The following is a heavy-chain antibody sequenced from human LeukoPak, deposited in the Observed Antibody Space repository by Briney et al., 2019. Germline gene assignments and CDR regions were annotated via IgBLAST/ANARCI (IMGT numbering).Heavy chain of an antibody. V-gene: IGHV1-2*04. CDR2: INPNTGST. J-gene: IGHJ4*02. Sequence: APVKVSCKASGYTFTSYYVHWVRQAPGQGLEWMGWINPNTGSTNYAQKFQGWVTMTRDTSISTAYMDLSRLKSDDTAVYYCARASSVVTPFDYWGQGTLVTVSS. CDR3: ARASSVVTPFDY. CDR1: GYTFTSYY. D-gene: IGHD4-23*01.